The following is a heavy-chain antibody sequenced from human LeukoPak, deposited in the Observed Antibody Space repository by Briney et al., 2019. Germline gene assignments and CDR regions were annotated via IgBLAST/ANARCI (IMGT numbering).Heavy chain of an antibody. CDR1: GFTFNTYD. V-gene: IGHV3-23*01. CDR2: VSGSGGST. Sequence: GSLRLSCAASGFTFNTYDMSWVRQAPGKGLEWVSGVSGSGGSTYYADSVKGRFTISRDYSKNTLYLQMNSLRAEDTAVYYCAKVRAPLWGKDYWGQGTLVTVSS. D-gene: IGHD3-16*01. J-gene: IGHJ4*02. CDR3: AKVRAPLWGKDY.